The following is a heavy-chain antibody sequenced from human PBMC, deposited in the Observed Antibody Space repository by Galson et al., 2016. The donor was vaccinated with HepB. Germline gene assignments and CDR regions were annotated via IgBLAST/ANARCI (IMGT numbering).Heavy chain of an antibody. CDR3: ARHHQGVKGSYYGMDV. D-gene: IGHD3-10*01. CDR2: VYYSGST. CDR1: GASISRSSNY. V-gene: IGHV4-39*01. Sequence: ETLSLTCTVSGASISRSSNYWGWVRQPPGKGLEWLGTVYYSGSTYYNPSLKSRVTISVDTSKNQFSLKLSSVTAVDTAVYYCARHHQGVKGSYYGMDVWGQGTTVTVSS. J-gene: IGHJ6*02.